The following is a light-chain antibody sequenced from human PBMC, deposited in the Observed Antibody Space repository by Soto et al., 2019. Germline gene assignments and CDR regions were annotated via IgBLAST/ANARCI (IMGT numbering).Light chain of an antibody. CDR3: QKYGISPPMYT. J-gene: IGKJ2*01. CDR1: QSVSNTY. CDR2: ATS. Sequence: EIVLTQSPGTLSLSPGERATLSCRASQSVSNTYLAWYQQKPGQAPRLLIYATSSRATGIPDRFSGSGSGTDVTLTLSRLEPEDFAVYYCQKYGISPPMYTFGQGTQLEIK. V-gene: IGKV3-20*01.